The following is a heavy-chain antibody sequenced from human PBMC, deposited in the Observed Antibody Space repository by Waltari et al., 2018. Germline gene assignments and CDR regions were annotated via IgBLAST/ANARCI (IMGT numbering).Heavy chain of an antibody. Sequence: ELQLLESGGGLIQPGGSLRLSCAASGFTVSSNYMSWVRQAPGKGLEWVSVIYSGGSTYYADSVKGRFTISRDNSKNTLYLQMNSLRAEDTAVYYCARRAAAGPYFDYWGQGTLVTVSS. D-gene: IGHD6-13*01. CDR2: IYSGGST. J-gene: IGHJ4*02. CDR3: ARRAAAGPYFDY. CDR1: GFTVSSNY. V-gene: IGHV3-53*01.